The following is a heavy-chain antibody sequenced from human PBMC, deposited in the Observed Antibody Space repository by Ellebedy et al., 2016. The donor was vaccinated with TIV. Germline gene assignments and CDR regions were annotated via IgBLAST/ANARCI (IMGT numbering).Heavy chain of an antibody. D-gene: IGHD3-22*01. V-gene: IGHV5-10-1*01. CDR1: GYSFTSYW. CDR3: ARQYATYYDSSGNPDY. Sequence: GESLKISCKGSGYSFTSYWISWVRQMPGKGLEWMGRIDPSDSYTNYSPSFQGHVTISADKSISTAYLQWSSLKASDTAMYYCARQYATYYDSSGNPDYWGQGTLVTVSS. J-gene: IGHJ4*02. CDR2: IDPSDSYT.